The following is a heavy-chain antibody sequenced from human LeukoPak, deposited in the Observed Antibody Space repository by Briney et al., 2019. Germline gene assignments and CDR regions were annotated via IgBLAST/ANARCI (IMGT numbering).Heavy chain of an antibody. V-gene: IGHV3-23*01. CDR1: GFTFSSYA. J-gene: IGHJ4*02. CDR2: ITGTAGST. Sequence: GGSLRLSCAASGFTFSSYAMSWVRQAPGKGLEWVSSITGTAGSTFYADSVKGRFTISRDNSKNTLYLQMNSLRAEDTAVYYCARGGYYYDSSGYPRWGQGTLVTVSS. CDR3: ARGGYYYDSSGYPR. D-gene: IGHD3-22*01.